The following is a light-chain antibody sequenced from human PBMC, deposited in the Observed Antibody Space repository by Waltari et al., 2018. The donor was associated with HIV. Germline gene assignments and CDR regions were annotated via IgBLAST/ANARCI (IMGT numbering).Light chain of an antibody. Sequence: DIVMTQSPDSLAVSLGARATIHCQSSQSVLYNSNNKNYLAWYQQKPGQSPQLIIPRASTQKSGVPDRFSGSGSGTDFTLTISSLQAEDVAVYFCQQHYSVPQTFGQGTRLEI. J-gene: IGKJ2*01. CDR3: QQHYSVPQT. CDR2: RAS. CDR1: QSVLYNSNNKNY. V-gene: IGKV4-1*01.